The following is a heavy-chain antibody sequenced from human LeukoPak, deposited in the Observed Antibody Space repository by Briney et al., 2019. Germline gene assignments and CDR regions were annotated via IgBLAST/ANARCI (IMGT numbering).Heavy chain of an antibody. CDR3: ARHRDCTNGICYKIDY. Sequence: GESLKISCKGSGYGFTSYWIAWVRQMPGKGLEWMGIIYPGDSDTRYSPSFQGQVTISADKSITTAYLQWSSLKASDTAMYYCARHRDCTNGICYKIDYWGQGTLVTVSS. D-gene: IGHD2-8*01. CDR1: GYGFTSYW. J-gene: IGHJ4*02. V-gene: IGHV5-51*01. CDR2: IYPGDSDT.